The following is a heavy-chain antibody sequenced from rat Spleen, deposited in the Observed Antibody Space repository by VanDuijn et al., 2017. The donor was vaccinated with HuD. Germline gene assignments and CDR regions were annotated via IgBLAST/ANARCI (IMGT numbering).Heavy chain of an antibody. Sequence: EVQLVESDGGLVQPGRSLKLSCAASGFIFSNFDMAWVRQAPTKGLEWVASISPSGVTYYRDSVKGRFTVSRENAKSTLYFLMDSLRSEDTATYYCVRQDTSGYSNWFTYWGQGTLVTVSS. CDR3: VRQDTSGYSNWFTY. D-gene: IGHD4-3*01. J-gene: IGHJ3*01. CDR2: ISPSGVT. V-gene: IGHV5S23*01. CDR1: GFIFSNFD.